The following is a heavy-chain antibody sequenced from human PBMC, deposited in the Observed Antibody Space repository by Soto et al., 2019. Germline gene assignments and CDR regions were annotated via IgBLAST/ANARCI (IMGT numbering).Heavy chain of an antibody. D-gene: IGHD3-9*01. CDR3: ARGPRYYDILTGSIISIALDY. CDR1: GFTFSSYW. J-gene: IGHJ4*02. Sequence: GSLRLSCAASGFTFSSYWMSWVRQAPGKGLEWVASIKQDGSEKYYVDSVKGRFTISRDNSKNTLYLQMNSLRAEDTAVYYCARGPRYYDILTGSIISIALDYWGQGTLVTVSS. CDR2: IKQDGSEK. V-gene: IGHV3-7*05.